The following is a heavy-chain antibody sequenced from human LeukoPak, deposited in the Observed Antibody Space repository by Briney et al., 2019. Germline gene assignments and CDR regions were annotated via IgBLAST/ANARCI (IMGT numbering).Heavy chain of an antibody. J-gene: IGHJ6*02. CDR1: GGSISSYY. CDR2: IYYSGNT. V-gene: IGHV4-39*01. CDR3: ARQRNYYNGMDV. Sequence: SETLSLTCTVSGGSISSYYWSWIRQPPGKGLEWIGSIYYSGNTYYNPSLKSRVTISVDTSKNQFSLKLSSVTAADTAVYYCARQRNYYNGMDVWGQGTTVTVSS.